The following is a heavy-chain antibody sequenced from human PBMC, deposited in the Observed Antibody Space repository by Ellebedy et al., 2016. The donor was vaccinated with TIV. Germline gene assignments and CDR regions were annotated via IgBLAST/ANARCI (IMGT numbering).Heavy chain of an antibody. J-gene: IGHJ5*02. CDR3: ARLGYSSSWYFGPLWFDP. Sequence: ASVKVSXXASGYTFTSYGINWVRQATGQGLEWMGWMNPNSGNTGYAQKFQGRVTMTRNTSISTAYMELSSLRSEDTAVYYCARLGYSSSWYFGPLWFDPWGQGTLVTVSS. CDR1: GYTFTSYG. V-gene: IGHV1-8*02. CDR2: MNPNSGNT. D-gene: IGHD6-13*01.